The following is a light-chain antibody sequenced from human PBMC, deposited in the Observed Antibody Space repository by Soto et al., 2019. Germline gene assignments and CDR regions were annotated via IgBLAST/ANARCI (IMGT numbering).Light chain of an antibody. CDR1: SSTIGAGYD. V-gene: IGLV1-40*01. CDR3: QSYDSTLSARYV. J-gene: IGLJ1*01. CDR2: GNI. Sequence: QSVLTQPPSVSGSPVQRVTISGTGSSSTIGAGYDVHWYQQRPGTATKLLIFGNINRPSGVPDRFSGSKSGASASLAITGLQAEDEGDYYCQSYDSTLSARYVFGTGSKVTVL.